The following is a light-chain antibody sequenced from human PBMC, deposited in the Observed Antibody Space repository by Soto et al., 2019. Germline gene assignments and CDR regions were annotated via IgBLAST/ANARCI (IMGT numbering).Light chain of an antibody. J-gene: IGKJ3*01. Sequence: EIVLTQSPATLSLSPGERATLSCRASQSVSSYLAWYQQKPGQAPRLLIYDASHRATGIPARFSGSGSGTDFTLTISSLEPEDFAVYYCQQRSQWPPTFGPGTKVDIK. V-gene: IGKV3-11*01. CDR3: QQRSQWPPT. CDR2: DAS. CDR1: QSVSSY.